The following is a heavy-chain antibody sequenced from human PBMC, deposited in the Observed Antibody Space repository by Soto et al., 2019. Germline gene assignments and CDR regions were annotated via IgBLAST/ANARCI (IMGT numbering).Heavy chain of an antibody. J-gene: IGHJ4*02. Sequence: QVQLVESGGGVVQPGRSLRLSCAASGFTFSSSAMHWVRQAPGKGLEWVAVISYDGCNKYYADSVKGRFTISRDKFKNTLYLQMDSLRVHGLAVYYCAREIVATIGFDCWGQGTLVTVSS. CDR1: GFTFSSSA. CDR2: ISYDGCNK. V-gene: IGHV3-30-3*01. CDR3: AREIVATIGFDC. D-gene: IGHD5-12*01.